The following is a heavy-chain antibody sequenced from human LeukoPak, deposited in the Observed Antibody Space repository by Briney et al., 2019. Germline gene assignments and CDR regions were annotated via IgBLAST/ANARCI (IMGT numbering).Heavy chain of an antibody. D-gene: IGHD2-15*01. CDR3: AKPTRGSGGSFLIDY. Sequence: LGGSLRLSCEASGFSFSDYGMHWVRQAPGKGLAWVAIIWYDGSYKYYADSVKGRFTVSRDNSKNTLYLQMNSLRAEDTAMYYCAKPTRGSGGSFLIDYWGQGTLVTVSS. CDR2: IWYDGSYK. J-gene: IGHJ4*02. V-gene: IGHV3-33*03. CDR1: GFSFSDYG.